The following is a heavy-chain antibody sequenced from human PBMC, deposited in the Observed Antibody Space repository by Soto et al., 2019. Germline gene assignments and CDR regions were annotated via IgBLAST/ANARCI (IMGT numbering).Heavy chain of an antibody. CDR3: ARDRTGHGMDV. CDR2: IYYSGST. V-gene: IGHV4-61*08. D-gene: IGHD3-9*01. CDR1: GGSISSGGYY. Sequence: SETLSLTCTVSGGSISSGGYYWSWIRQHPGKGLEWIGYIYYSGSTNYNPSLKSRVTISVDTSKNQFSLKLSSVTAADTAVYYCARDRTGHGMDVWGQGTTVTVSS. J-gene: IGHJ6*02.